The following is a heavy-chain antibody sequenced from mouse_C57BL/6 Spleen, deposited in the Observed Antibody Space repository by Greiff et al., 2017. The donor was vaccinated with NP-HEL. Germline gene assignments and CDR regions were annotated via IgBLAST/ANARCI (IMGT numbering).Heavy chain of an antibody. CDR3: ATLYYSNPYSMDY. CDR1: GFTFSDYG. Sequence: EVHLVESGGGLVKPGGSLKLSCAASGFTFSDYGMHWVRQAPEKGLEWVAYISSGSSTIYYADTVKGRFTISRDNAKNTLFLQITSLRSEDTAMYYCATLYYSNPYSMDYWGQGTSVTVSS. D-gene: IGHD2-5*01. V-gene: IGHV5-17*01. CDR2: ISSGSSTI. J-gene: IGHJ4*01.